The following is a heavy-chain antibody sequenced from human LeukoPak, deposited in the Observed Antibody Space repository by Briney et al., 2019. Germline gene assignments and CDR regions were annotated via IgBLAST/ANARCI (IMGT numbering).Heavy chain of an antibody. CDR2: ISSSGNYI. D-gene: IGHD3-10*01. CDR3: ASEGVRGGNDY. Sequence: GGSLRLSCAASGFRFSNYEMNWVRQAPGKGLEWVSYISSSGNYIKYADSVRGRFTISRDNAKNSVYLQMSSLRVEDTAVYYCASEGVRGGNDYWGQGTLVTVSS. J-gene: IGHJ4*02. CDR1: GFRFSNYE. V-gene: IGHV3-48*03.